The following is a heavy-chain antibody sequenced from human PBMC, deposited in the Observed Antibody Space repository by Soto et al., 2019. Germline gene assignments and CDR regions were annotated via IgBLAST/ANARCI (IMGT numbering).Heavy chain of an antibody. V-gene: IGHV4-34*01. Sequence: TSETLSLTCAVYGGSFSGYYWSWIRQPPGKGLEWIGEINHSGSTNYNPSLKSRVTISVDTSKNQFSLKLSSVTAADTAVYYCARFPVAGSLYYYYYGMDVWGQGTTVTVSS. D-gene: IGHD6-19*01. CDR3: ARFPVAGSLYYYYYGMDV. J-gene: IGHJ6*02. CDR2: INHSGST. CDR1: GGSFSGYY.